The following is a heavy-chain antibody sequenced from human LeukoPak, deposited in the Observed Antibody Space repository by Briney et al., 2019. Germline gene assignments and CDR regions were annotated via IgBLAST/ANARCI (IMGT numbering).Heavy chain of an antibody. V-gene: IGHV3-9*01. D-gene: IGHD3-16*01. Sequence: PGGSLRLSCAVSGFTFDDYAMHWVRHAPGKGLEWVSSINWNSGSIDYADSVKGRFTISRDNANHSLYLQMNSLRAEDTALYYCAKGDWGNTFDIWGQGTMVTVSS. CDR1: GFTFDDYA. CDR2: INWNSGSI. J-gene: IGHJ3*02. CDR3: AKGDWGNTFDI.